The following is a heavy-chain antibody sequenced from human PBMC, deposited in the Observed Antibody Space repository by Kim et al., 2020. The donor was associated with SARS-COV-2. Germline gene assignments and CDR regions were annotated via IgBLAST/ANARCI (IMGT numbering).Heavy chain of an antibody. D-gene: IGHD3-22*01. Sequence: GGSLRLSCEGSGFTFSRYAISWVRQAPGRGPEGVASVNNGGNPHYAVSVKGRFTVSRDNARNTLYLQMDSLRAEDTALYYCAKDHESSGWHTLDYWGQGTPVTVSS. CDR3: AKDHESSGWHTLDY. J-gene: IGHJ4*02. CDR1: GFTFSRYA. CDR2: VNNGGNP. V-gene: IGHV3-23*01.